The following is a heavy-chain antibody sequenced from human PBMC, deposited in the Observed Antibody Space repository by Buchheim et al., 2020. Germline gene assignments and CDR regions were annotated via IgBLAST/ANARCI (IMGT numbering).Heavy chain of an antibody. Sequence: VQLVESGGGVVQPGRSLRLSCAASGFTFSSYEMNWVRQAPGKGLEWVSYISSSGSTIYYADSVKGRFTISRDNAKNSLYLQMNSLRAEDTAVYYCARVMNLWFSLDYYYGMDVWGQGTT. CDR1: GFTFSSYE. D-gene: IGHD3-10*01. CDR3: ARVMNLWFSLDYYYGMDV. J-gene: IGHJ6*02. V-gene: IGHV3-48*03. CDR2: ISSSGSTI.